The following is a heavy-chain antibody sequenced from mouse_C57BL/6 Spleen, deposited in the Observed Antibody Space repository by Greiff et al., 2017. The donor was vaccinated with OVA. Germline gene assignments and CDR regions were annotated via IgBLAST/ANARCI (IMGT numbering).Heavy chain of an antibody. V-gene: IGHV3-6*01. J-gene: IGHJ2*01. D-gene: IGHD2-12*01. Sequence: EVKLQESGPGLVKPSQSLSLTCSVTGYSITSGYYWNWIRQFPGNKLEWMGYISYDGSNNYNPSLKNRISITRDTSKNQFFLKLNSVTTEDTATYYCAREYYCYYFDYWGQGTTLTVSS. CDR3: AREYYCYYFDY. CDR1: GYSITSGYY. CDR2: ISYDGSN.